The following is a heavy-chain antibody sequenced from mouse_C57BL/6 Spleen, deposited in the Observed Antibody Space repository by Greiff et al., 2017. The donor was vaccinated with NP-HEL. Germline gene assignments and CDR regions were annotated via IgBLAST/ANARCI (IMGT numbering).Heavy chain of an antibody. Sequence: QVQLKQSGPELVKPGASVKISCKASGYAFSSSWMNWVKQRPGQGLEWIGRIYPGDGDTNYNGKFKGKATLTADKSSSTAYMQLSSLTSEDSAVYFCARGAQASAYWGQGTLVTVSA. J-gene: IGHJ3*01. CDR1: GYAFSSSW. D-gene: IGHD3-2*02. CDR2: IYPGDGDT. CDR3: ARGAQASAY. V-gene: IGHV1-82*01.